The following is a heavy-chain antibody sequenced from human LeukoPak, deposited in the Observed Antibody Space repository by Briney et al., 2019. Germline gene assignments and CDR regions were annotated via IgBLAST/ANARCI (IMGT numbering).Heavy chain of an antibody. V-gene: IGHV3-64*01. CDR2: ISADGGST. D-gene: IGHD6-6*01. CDR1: GFTFSSYA. Sequence: GGSLRLSCAASGFTFSSYAMHWVRQAPGKGLEYVSAISADGGSTYYANSVKGRFTISRDNSKNTLYLQMGSLRAEDMAVYYCARVPYSTSPDYWGQGTLVTVSS. J-gene: IGHJ4*02. CDR3: ARVPYSTSPDY.